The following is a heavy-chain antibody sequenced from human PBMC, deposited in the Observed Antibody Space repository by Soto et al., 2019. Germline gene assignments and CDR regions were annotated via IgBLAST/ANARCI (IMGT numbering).Heavy chain of an antibody. J-gene: IGHJ5*01. Sequence: QLHLQESGPRLVKPSETLSLTCTVSGGSIRGIDDYWAWIRQSPGKCLEYIGSVVYTGRAYYNPPRKSRVTIVPDTSTNRCFLNRKSVTATDTAVYYCEKTPSGWYYSWGQGTLVTVSS. D-gene: IGHD1-26*01. V-gene: IGHV4-39*01. CDR3: EKTPSGWYYS. CDR2: VVYTGRA. CDR1: GGSIRGIDDY.